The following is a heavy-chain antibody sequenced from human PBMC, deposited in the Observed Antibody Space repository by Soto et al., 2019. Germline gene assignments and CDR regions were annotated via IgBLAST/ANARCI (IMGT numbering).Heavy chain of an antibody. D-gene: IGHD2-2*01. CDR1: GYTFTSYG. J-gene: IGHJ6*02. CDR2: ISAYNGNT. CDR3: ARERPGYCSSTSCYVYYYNGMDV. V-gene: IGHV1-18*01. Sequence: ASVKVSCKASGYTFTSYGISWVRQAPGQGLEWMGWISAYNGNTNYAQKLQGRVTMTTDTSTSTAYMERRSLRSDDTAVYYCARERPGYCSSTSCYVYYYNGMDVWDQVTTGTVS.